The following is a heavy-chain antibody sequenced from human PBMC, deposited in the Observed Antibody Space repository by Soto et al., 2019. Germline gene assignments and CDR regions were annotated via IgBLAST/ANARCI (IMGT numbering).Heavy chain of an antibody. Sequence: SETLSLTCAVSGGSISSGGYSWSWIRQPPGKGLEWIGYIYHSGSTYYNPSLKSRVTISVDRSKNQFSLKLSSVTAADTAVYYCARGLYGDYGYYFDYWGQGTLVTVSS. CDR2: IYHSGST. J-gene: IGHJ4*02. CDR3: ARGLYGDYGYYFDY. V-gene: IGHV4-30-2*01. D-gene: IGHD4-17*01. CDR1: GGSISSGGYS.